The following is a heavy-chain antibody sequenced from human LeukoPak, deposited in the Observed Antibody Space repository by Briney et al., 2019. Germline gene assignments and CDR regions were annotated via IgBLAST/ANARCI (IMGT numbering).Heavy chain of an antibody. Sequence: PSETLSLTCAVYGGSFSGYYWSWIRQPPGKGLEWIGEINHSGSTNYNPSLKSRVTISVDTSKNQFSLKLSSVTAADTAVYYCARGRRYSYGYQKVTPLDYWGQGTLVTVSS. D-gene: IGHD5-18*01. CDR1: GGSFSGYY. CDR3: ARGRRYSYGYQKVTPLDY. CDR2: INHSGST. J-gene: IGHJ4*02. V-gene: IGHV4-34*01.